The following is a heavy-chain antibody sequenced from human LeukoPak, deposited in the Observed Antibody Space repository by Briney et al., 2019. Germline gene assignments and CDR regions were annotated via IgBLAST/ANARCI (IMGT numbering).Heavy chain of an antibody. J-gene: IGHJ4*02. Sequence: ASETLSLTCTVSGGSISSYYWSWIRQPPGKGLEWIGYIYYSGSINYNPSLKSRVTISIDTSKNQLSLKLSSVTAVDTAVYYCARYDSTGYYYAFDYWGQGTLVTVSS. CDR3: ARYDSTGYYYAFDY. V-gene: IGHV4-59*01. D-gene: IGHD3-22*01. CDR1: GGSISSYY. CDR2: IYYSGSI.